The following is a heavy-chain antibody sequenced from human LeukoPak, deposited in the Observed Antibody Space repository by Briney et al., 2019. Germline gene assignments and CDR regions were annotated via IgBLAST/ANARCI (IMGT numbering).Heavy chain of an antibody. V-gene: IGHV1-24*01. D-gene: IGHD4-17*01. J-gene: IGHJ3*02. CDR1: GYTLTELS. Sequence: ASVKVSCKVSGYTLTELSMHWVRQAPGKGLEWMGGFDPEDGETIYAQKFQGRVTMTEDTSTDTAYMELSSLRSEDTAVYYYATDSLRNDAFDIWGQGTMVTVSS. CDR2: FDPEDGET. CDR3: ATDSLRNDAFDI.